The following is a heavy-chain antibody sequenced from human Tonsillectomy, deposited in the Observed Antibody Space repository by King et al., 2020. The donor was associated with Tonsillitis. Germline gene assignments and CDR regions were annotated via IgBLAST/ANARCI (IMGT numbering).Heavy chain of an antibody. CDR1: GFTFSNAW. J-gene: IGHJ4*02. D-gene: IGHD3-16*01. CDR2: SRSKTDGGTI. CDR3: TTLRTY. Sequence: VQLVESGGGLVKPGGSLRLSCEAAGFTFSNAWMSWVRQAPGKGLEWVGRSRSKTDGGTIDYAAPVKGRFTISRDDSENMLYLQMNSLKTEDTAVYYCTTLRTYWGQGTLVTVSS. V-gene: IGHV3-15*01.